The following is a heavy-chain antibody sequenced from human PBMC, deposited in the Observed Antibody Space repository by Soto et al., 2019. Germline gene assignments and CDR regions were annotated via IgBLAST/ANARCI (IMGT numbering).Heavy chain of an antibody. CDR2: ISYDGSNK. V-gene: IGHV3-30*18. Sequence: HVQLVESGGGVVQPGRSLRLSCAASGFTFSSDGMHWVRQAPGKGLEWVAVISYDGSNKYYADSVKGRFTISRDNSKNTLYLQMNSLRAEDTAVYYCAKDRRDGYNPDAFDIWGQGTMVTVSS. CDR1: GFTFSSDG. D-gene: IGHD5-12*01. CDR3: AKDRRDGYNPDAFDI. J-gene: IGHJ3*02.